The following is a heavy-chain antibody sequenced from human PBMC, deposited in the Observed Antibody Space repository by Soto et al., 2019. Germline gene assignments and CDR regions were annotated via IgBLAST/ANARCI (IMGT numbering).Heavy chain of an antibody. CDR1: GGSISGYY. D-gene: IGHD3-3*01. V-gene: IGHV4-59*12. J-gene: IGHJ6*03. CDR2: IYYSGST. CDR3: ARTHYDFWSGPYYYYMDV. Sequence: SETLSLTCTVSGGSISGYYWSWVRQTPRQGLEWIGYIYYSGSTNYNPSLKSRVTISVDTSKNQFSLKLSSVTAADTAVYYCARTHYDFWSGPYYYYMDVWGKGTTVTV.